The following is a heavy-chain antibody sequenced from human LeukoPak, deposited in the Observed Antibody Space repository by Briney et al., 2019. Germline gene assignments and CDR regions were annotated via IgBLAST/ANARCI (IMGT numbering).Heavy chain of an antibody. CDR1: GFTFSSYA. Sequence: GGSLRLSCAASGFTFSSYAMSWVRQAPGKGLEWVSAISGRGSNTYYADSVKGRFTISRDNSQNTLYLQMNSLRAEDTAVYYCAKTGDYFDSSGYYRPDAFDIWGRGTMVTVSS. CDR3: AKTGDYFDSSGYYRPDAFDI. J-gene: IGHJ3*02. V-gene: IGHV3-23*01. CDR2: ISGRGSNT. D-gene: IGHD3-22*01.